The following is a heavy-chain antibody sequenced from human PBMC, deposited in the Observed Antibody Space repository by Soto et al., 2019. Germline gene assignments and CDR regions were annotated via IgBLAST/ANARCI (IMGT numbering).Heavy chain of an antibody. Sequence: SLETLFLTRPVSGSYLSRSWYYLGRLHQPPGKGLEWIGSIYYSGSTYYNPSLKSRVTISVDTSKNQFSLKLSSVTAADTAVYYCARLSLLYYYMDVWGKGTTVTVSS. CDR2: IYYSGST. V-gene: IGHV4-39*01. J-gene: IGHJ6*03. CDR1: GSYLSRSWYY. CDR3: ARLSLLYYYMDV.